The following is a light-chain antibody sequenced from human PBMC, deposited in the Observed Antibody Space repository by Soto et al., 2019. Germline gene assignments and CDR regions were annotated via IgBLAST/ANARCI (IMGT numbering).Light chain of an antibody. V-gene: IGKV1-5*03. CDR2: KAS. CDR3: QPCYSYSEA. Sequence: DIQMTQSPSTLSASVGDRVTVTCRASQSISSWLAWYRQKPGKAPKLLIYKASSLESGVPSRFSGSGSGTEFNLTISSLQPDDFATYYCQPCYSYSEAFGPGTQVDIK. CDR1: QSISSW. J-gene: IGKJ3*01.